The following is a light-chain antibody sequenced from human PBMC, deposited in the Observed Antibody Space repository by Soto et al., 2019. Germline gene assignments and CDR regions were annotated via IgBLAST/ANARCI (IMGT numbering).Light chain of an antibody. CDR2: GAS. J-gene: IGKJ5*01. CDR1: QSVSSSY. Sequence: EIVLTQSPATLSLSPGERATLSCRASQSVSSSYLAWYQQKPGQAPRLFIYGASSRATGIPDRFSGTGSETDFTLTINRLEPEDFAVYYCQQYENSPITFGQGTRLEIK. V-gene: IGKV3-20*01. CDR3: QQYENSPIT.